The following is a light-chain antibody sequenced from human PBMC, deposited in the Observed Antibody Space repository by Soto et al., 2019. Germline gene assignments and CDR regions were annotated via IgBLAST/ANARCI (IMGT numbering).Light chain of an antibody. V-gene: IGKV3-15*01. CDR2: GAS. J-gene: IGKJ4*01. CDR1: QSVSSN. CDR3: HQYNNWLALT. Sequence: EILMTQSPATLSVSPGERATLSCRASQSVSSNLAWYQHKPGQAPRLLIYGASTRATGIPARFSGSGSGTEFTLTISSLQSEDFAVYYCHQYNNWLALTFGGGTKVEIK.